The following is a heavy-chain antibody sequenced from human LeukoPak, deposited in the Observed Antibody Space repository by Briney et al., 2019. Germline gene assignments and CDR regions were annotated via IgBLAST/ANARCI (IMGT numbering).Heavy chain of an antibody. V-gene: IGHV3-7*01. D-gene: IGHD6-13*01. J-gene: IGHJ4*02. CDR2: IRXXXSXX. CDR3: ARAGGSSWADY. CDR1: GFTFSSYW. Sequence: GGSLRLSCAASGFTFSSYWMTWVRQAPGKGLXWVANIRXXXSXXXXXXXXKGRFTTSXDNAKNSLFLQMNNLRDEDTAVYYCARAGGSSWADYWGQGTLVTVSS.